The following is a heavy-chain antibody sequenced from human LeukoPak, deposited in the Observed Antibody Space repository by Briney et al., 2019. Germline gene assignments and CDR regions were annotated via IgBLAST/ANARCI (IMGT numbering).Heavy chain of an antibody. CDR2: INHSGST. CDR1: GGSFSGYY. Sequence: SETLSLTCAVYGGSFSGYYWSWIRQPPGKGLEWIGEINHSGSTNYNPSLKSRVTISVDTSKNQFSLKLSSVTAADTAVYYCARLSPLTGAYYYMDVWGKGTTVTVFS. CDR3: ARLSPLTGAYYYMDV. D-gene: IGHD7-27*01. V-gene: IGHV4-34*01. J-gene: IGHJ6*03.